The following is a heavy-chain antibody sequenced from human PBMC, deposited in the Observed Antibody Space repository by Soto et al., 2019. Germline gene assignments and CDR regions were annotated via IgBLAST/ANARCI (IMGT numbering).Heavy chain of an antibody. D-gene: IGHD2-15*01. CDR2: ISGSGDST. CDR1: GFSFSIYA. J-gene: IGHJ1*01. CDR3: AKRGYCSGGNCFGDYFQH. Sequence: EVQVLESGGGLVQPGGSLRLSCAASGFSFSIYAMSWVRQAPGRGLEWVANISGSGDSTYYADSVKGRFTISRDNSRNTVNLRMNSLRADDTAVYYCAKRGYCSGGNCFGDYFQHWCQGTLVIVSS. V-gene: IGHV3-23*01.